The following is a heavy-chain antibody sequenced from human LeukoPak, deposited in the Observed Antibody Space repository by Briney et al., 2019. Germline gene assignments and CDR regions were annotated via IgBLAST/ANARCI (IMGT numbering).Heavy chain of an antibody. Sequence: SETLSLTCTVSGGSINSGANYWAWISQPPGKGLEWIGTIYYSGSTYYNPSLNSRVTISVDTSKNQFSLKLSSVTAADTAVYYCARRGGNYYYYYMDVWGKGTTVTISS. D-gene: IGHD6-25*01. J-gene: IGHJ6*03. CDR1: GGSINSGANY. CDR2: IYYSGST. V-gene: IGHV4-39*07. CDR3: ARRGGNYYYYYMDV.